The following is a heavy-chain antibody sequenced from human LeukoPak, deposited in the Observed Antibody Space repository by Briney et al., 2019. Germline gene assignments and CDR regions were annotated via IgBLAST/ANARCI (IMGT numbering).Heavy chain of an antibody. V-gene: IGHV5-51*01. J-gene: IGHJ4*02. CDR3: ARRGAMITATDY. CDR2: IYPGDSDT. CDR1: GYSFTSYW. D-gene: IGHD1-20*01. Sequence: PGESLKISCQGSGYSFTSYWIGWVRQLPGKGMVWMGIIYPGDSDTRYSPSFQGQVTISADNSISTAYLQWSSLKASDTAMYYCARRGAMITATDYWGQGTLVTVSS.